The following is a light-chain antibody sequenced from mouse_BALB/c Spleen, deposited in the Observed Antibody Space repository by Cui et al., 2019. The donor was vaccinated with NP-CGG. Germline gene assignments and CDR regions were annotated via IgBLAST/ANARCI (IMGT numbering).Light chain of an antibody. CDR1: TGAVTTRNY. J-gene: IGLJ1*01. Sequence: QAVVTQESALTTSPGETVTLTCRSSTGAVTTRNYANWVQEKPDQLFTGLIGGTNNRVPGVPARFSGSLIGDKAALTITGAQTEDEAIYFCALWYSNHWVFGGGTKLTVL. V-gene: IGLV1*01. CDR2: GTN. CDR3: ALWYSNHWV.